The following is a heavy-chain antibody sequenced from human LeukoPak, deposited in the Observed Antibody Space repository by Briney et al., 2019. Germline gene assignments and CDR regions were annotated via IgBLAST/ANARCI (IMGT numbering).Heavy chain of an antibody. CDR2: ISPNSGNT. CDR1: GYTFPNFG. J-gene: IGHJ6*03. Sequence: ASVKVSCKASGYTFPNFGITWVRHAPGQGLEWMGWISPNSGNTKSAQKFHGRVTMTTDTSTSTAYMELRSLRSDDTAVYYCARQGVTAAENNYFYYSMDFWGKGTTVTVSS. CDR3: ARQGVTAAENNYFYYSMDF. D-gene: IGHD6-13*01. V-gene: IGHV1-18*01.